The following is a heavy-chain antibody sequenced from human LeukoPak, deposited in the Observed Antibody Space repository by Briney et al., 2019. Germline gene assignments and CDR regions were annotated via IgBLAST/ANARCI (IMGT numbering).Heavy chain of an antibody. Sequence: PSETLSLTCTVSGGSISSYYWSWIRQPPGKGLEWIGYIYHSGSTYYNPSLKSRVTISVDRSKNQFSLKLSSVTAADTAVYYCARSPLEGPRSPFDYWGQGTLVTVSS. CDR3: ARSPLEGPRSPFDY. CDR2: IYHSGST. CDR1: GGSISSYY. D-gene: IGHD2-15*01. V-gene: IGHV4-59*12. J-gene: IGHJ4*02.